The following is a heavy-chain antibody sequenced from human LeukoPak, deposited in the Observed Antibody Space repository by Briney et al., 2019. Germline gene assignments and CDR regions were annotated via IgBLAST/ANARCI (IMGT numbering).Heavy chain of an antibody. Sequence: SAGSLRLSCAASGFTFISYGMHWVRQAPGKGLEGGGVISDDGRRKDYADSVKGRFTISRDNSKDTLYLQMNSLRAEDTAVYYCAKRPSDYGDYVSYFDYWGQGTLVTVSS. D-gene: IGHD4-17*01. CDR1: GFTFISYG. J-gene: IGHJ4*02. CDR3: AKRPSDYGDYVSYFDY. CDR2: ISDDGRRK. V-gene: IGHV3-30*18.